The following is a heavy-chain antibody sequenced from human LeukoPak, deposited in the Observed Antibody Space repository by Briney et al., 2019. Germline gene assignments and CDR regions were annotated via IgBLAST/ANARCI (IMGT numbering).Heavy chain of an antibody. CDR2: IYTSGST. J-gene: IGHJ4*02. Sequence: PSQTLSLTCTVSGGSISSGGYYWSWIRQPAGKGLEWIGRIYTSGSTNYNPSLKSRVTISVDTSKNQFSLKLSSVTAADTAVYYCARLDRQETYFDYWGQGTLVTVSS. D-gene: IGHD5-24*01. CDR3: ARLDRQETYFDY. V-gene: IGHV4-61*02. CDR1: GGSISSGGYY.